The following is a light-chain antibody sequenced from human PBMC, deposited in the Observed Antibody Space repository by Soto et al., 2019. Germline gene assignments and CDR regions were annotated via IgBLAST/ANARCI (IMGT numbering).Light chain of an antibody. CDR2: GAS. V-gene: IGKV3-20*01. CDR1: QSVNNNY. CDR3: QQYGSSPFT. J-gene: IGKJ3*01. Sequence: EIVLTQSPGTLALSPGERATLSCRASQSVNNNYLTWYQQKRGQAPRLLIHGASSRATGIPDRFSGSGSGTDFTLTISRLEPEEFAVSYCQQYGSSPFTFGPGTKVGIK.